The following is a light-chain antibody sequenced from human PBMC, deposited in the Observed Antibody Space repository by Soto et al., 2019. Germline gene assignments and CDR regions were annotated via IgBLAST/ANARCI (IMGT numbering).Light chain of an antibody. J-gene: IGKJ4*01. CDR2: GES. Sequence: ELLMTQSPATLSLSPEERATLSCRASQSVSSNLAWYQQKTGQAPRILIYGESSRATGIPDRLSGSGSGTDFTLTISRLEPEDFAVYYCQKYGSSPLTFGGGTKVDIK. CDR3: QKYGSSPLT. V-gene: IGKV3-20*01. CDR1: QSVSSN.